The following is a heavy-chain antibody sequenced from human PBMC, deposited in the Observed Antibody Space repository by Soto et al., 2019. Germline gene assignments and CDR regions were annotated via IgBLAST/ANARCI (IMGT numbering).Heavy chain of an antibody. CDR3: ARDGAYCGGDCYSLDY. D-gene: IGHD2-21*02. Sequence: QVQLVQSGAEMNKHGSSVKVSCKASGGTFSSYTISWVRQAPGQGLEWMGRIIPILGIANYAQKFQGRVTITADKSTSTAYMELSSLRSEDTAVYYCARDGAYCGGDCYSLDYWGQGTLVTVSS. CDR2: IIPILGIA. CDR1: GGTFSSYT. J-gene: IGHJ4*02. V-gene: IGHV1-69*08.